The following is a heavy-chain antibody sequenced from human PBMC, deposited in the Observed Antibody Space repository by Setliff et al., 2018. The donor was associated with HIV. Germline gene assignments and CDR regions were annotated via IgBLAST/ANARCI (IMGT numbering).Heavy chain of an antibody. Sequence: GGSLRLSCAASGFAFDTYSMNWVRHVPGKGLEWVSSISHSGVYIYYVDSVKGRFTISRDNAKSSLYLQMHSRRAEDTAVYYCARTPIAAAANYYYYYMDVWGKGTTVTVSS. CDR1: GFAFDTYS. V-gene: IGHV3-21*01. CDR3: ARTPIAAAANYYYYYMDV. J-gene: IGHJ6*03. D-gene: IGHD6-13*01. CDR2: ISHSGVYI.